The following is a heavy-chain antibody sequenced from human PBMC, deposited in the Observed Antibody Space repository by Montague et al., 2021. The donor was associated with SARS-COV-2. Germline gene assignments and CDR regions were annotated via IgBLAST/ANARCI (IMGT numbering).Heavy chain of an antibody. CDR1: GGSVSGTSYY. CDR3: ARQGGPAGKHWFDP. V-gene: IGHV4-39*01. Sequence: SETLSLTRTVSGGSVSGTSYYWAWIRQPPGKGLEWIVNMHHSGTTFYXLSLKSRVTISVDTSKNEVSLKLNSVTAADTAVYYCARQGGPAGKHWFDPWGQGTLVTVSS. D-gene: IGHD2-2*01. CDR2: MHHSGTT. J-gene: IGHJ5*02.